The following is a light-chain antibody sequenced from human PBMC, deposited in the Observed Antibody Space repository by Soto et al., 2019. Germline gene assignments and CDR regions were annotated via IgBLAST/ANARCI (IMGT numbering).Light chain of an antibody. CDR3: QQYGSSPVT. V-gene: IGKV3-20*01. Sequence: EIVLTQSPGTLSLSPGERATLSCRASQSVSRSYLAWYQQKPGQAPRLLIYGASSRATGIPDRFSGSGSGTAFTLTISRLEPEDFAVYYCQQYGSSPVTFGLGTKVEIK. CDR2: GAS. CDR1: QSVSRSY. J-gene: IGKJ1*01.